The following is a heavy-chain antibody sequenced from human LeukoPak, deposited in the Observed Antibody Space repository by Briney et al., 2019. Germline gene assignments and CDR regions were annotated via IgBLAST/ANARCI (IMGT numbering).Heavy chain of an antibody. CDR2: INPNSGCT. CDR1: GYTFTGYY. Sequence: GASVKVSCKASGYTFTGYYMHWVRQAPGQGLEWMGRINPNSGCTNYAQKFQGRVTMTRDTAISTAYMDLSRLRSDDPAVYYCARDAWGGPAHADCDYWGQGTLVTVSS. J-gene: IGHJ4*02. CDR3: ARDAWGGPAHADCDY. D-gene: IGHD1-26*01. V-gene: IGHV1-2*06.